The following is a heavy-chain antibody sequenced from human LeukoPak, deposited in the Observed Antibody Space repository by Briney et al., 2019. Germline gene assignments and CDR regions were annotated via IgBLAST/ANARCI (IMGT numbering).Heavy chain of an antibody. CDR2: ISAYNGNT. CDR1: GYTFTNYY. CDR3: ARPYYYDGYFDY. D-gene: IGHD3-22*01. V-gene: IGHV1-18*04. J-gene: IGHJ4*02. Sequence: ASVKVSCKASGYTFTNYYIHWVRQAPGQGLEWMGWISAYNGNTNYAQNLQGRVTMTTDTSTSTAYMELRSLRSDDTAVYYCARPYYYDGYFDYWGQGTLVTVSS.